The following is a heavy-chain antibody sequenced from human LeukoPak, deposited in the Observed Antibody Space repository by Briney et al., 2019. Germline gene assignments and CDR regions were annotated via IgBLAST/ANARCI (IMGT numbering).Heavy chain of an antibody. V-gene: IGHV4-59*01. CDR1: GGSISSYY. D-gene: IGHD1-14*01. J-gene: IGHJ6*02. CDR3: ARDKMGPNQHYGMDV. Sequence: SETLSLTCTVSGGSISSYYWSWIRQPPGKGLEWIGYIYYSGSTNYNPSLKSRVTISVDTSKNQFSLKLSSVTAADTAVYYCARDKMGPNQHYGMDVWGQGTTVTVSS. CDR2: IYYSGST.